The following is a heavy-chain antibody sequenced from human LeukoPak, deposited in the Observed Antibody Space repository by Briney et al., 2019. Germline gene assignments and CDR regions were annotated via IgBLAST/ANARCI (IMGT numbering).Heavy chain of an antibody. CDR1: GFTFSSYA. Sequence: QAGGSLRLSCAASGFTFSSYAMSWVRQAPGKGLEWVSVISGSGGSTYYVDSVKGRFTISRDNSKNTLSLQMNSLRAEDTAVYYCAKGDSGYYYDSSGYLNWFDPWGQGTPVTVSS. V-gene: IGHV3-23*01. J-gene: IGHJ5*02. CDR2: ISGSGGST. D-gene: IGHD3-22*01. CDR3: AKGDSGYYYDSSGYLNWFDP.